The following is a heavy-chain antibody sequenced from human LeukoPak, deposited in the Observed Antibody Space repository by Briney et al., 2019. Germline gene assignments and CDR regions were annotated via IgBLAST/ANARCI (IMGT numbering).Heavy chain of an antibody. CDR1: GYTLTGYY. V-gene: IGHV1-18*04. Sequence: ASVKVSCKASGYTLTGYYMHWVRQAPGQGLEWMGWISAYNGNTNYAQKLQGRVTMSTDTSTGTAYMELRSLRSDDTAVYYCARVSLVISLFDYWGQGTLVTVSS. J-gene: IGHJ4*02. CDR2: ISAYNGNT. D-gene: IGHD3-10*01. CDR3: ARVSLVISLFDY.